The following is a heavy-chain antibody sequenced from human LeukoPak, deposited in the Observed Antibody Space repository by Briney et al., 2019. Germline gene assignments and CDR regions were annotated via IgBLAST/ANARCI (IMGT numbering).Heavy chain of an antibody. CDR3: ARRGGSRFFEY. Sequence: SETLSLTCTVSGGSIGSSSYFWGWIRQPPGKGLEWIGTMYYSGDTYYNPSLKSRVSISVDTSKNHFSLRLSSVTAADPAVYYCARRGGSRFFEYWGQGILVTVSS. CDR2: MYYSGDT. CDR1: GGSIGSSSYF. D-gene: IGHD2-15*01. J-gene: IGHJ4*02. V-gene: IGHV4-39*02.